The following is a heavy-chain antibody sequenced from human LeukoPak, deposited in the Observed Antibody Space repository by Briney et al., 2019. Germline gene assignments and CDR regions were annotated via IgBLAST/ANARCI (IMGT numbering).Heavy chain of an antibody. V-gene: IGHV4-59*01. Sequence: PSETLSLTCTVSGGSIGSFYWGWIRQPRGKGLEWIGYIYNSGSTDYNPSLKSRVTISVDTSKNQFSLKLSSVTAADTAVYYCARDVGGGPFFDYWGQGTLVTVSS. CDR2: IYNSGST. CDR1: GGSIGSFY. D-gene: IGHD2-15*01. J-gene: IGHJ4*02. CDR3: ARDVGGGPFFDY.